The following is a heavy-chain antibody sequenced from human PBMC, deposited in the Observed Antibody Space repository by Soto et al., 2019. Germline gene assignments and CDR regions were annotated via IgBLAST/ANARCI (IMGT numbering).Heavy chain of an antibody. CDR3: ARAGVWDSGYDITDYYFDY. J-gene: IGHJ4*02. Sequence: SVKVSCKASGGTFSSYTISWVRQAPGQGLEWMGRIIPILGIANYAQKFQGRVTITADKSTSTAYMELSSLRSEDTAVYYCARAGVWDSGYDITDYYFDYWGQGTLVTVSS. V-gene: IGHV1-69*02. CDR1: GGTFSSYT. D-gene: IGHD5-12*01. CDR2: IIPILGIA.